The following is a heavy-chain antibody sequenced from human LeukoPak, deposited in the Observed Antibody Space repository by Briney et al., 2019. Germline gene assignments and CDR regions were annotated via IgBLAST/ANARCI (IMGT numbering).Heavy chain of an antibody. CDR2: ITGGSGSI. D-gene: IGHD3/OR15-3a*01. CDR1: GFTFGSYS. Sequence: PGGSLRLSCEASGFTFGSYSMNWVRQAPGKGLEWVSSITGGSGSIYYADSVKGRFTISRDNAKNSIYLQIDSLRADDTAVYFCARESESDFWTGSYFDNWGQGILVTVSS. V-gene: IGHV3-21*01. CDR3: ARESESDFWTGSYFDN. J-gene: IGHJ4*02.